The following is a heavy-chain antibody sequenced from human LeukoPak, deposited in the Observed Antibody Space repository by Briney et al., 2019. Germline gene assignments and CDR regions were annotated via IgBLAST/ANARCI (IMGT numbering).Heavy chain of an antibody. V-gene: IGHV4-34*01. CDR1: GGSFSGYY. D-gene: IGHD4-11*01. CDR2: INHSGST. CDR3: ARGRSDSNYAGRKGRSGPNYYYMDV. J-gene: IGHJ6*03. Sequence: PSETLSLTCAVYGGSFSGYYWSWIRQPPGKGLEWIGEINHSGSTNYSPSLKSRVTISVDTSKNQFSLKLSSVTAADTAVYYCARGRSDSNYAGRKGRSGPNYYYMDVWGKGTTVTVSS.